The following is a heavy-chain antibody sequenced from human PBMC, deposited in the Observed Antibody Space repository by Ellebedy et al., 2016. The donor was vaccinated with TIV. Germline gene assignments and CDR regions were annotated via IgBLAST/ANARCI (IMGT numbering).Heavy chain of an antibody. CDR2: ISAYNGNT. D-gene: IGHD1/OR15-1a*01. J-gene: IGHJ6*02. V-gene: IGHV1-18*04. CDR1: GYTFTSYG. Sequence: ASVKVSCKASGYTFTSYGISWVRQAPGQGLEWMGWISAYNGNTNYAQKLQGRVTMTTDTSTSTAYMELRSLRSDDTAVYYCARRNVLDQTSYYYGMDVWGQGTTVTVSS. CDR3: ARRNVLDQTSYYYGMDV.